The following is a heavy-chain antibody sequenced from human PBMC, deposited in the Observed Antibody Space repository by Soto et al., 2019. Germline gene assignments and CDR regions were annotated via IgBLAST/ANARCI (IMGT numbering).Heavy chain of an antibody. V-gene: IGHV3-23*01. Sequence: EVQLLESGGGLVQPGGSLRLSCAASGFTFSSYAMNWVRQAPGKGLEWVSVISGSGGSTYYADSVKGRFTISRDNSKNTVYLKRKSLRAEDTAVYYCASRSSGWYFDYWGQGTLVTVSS. D-gene: IGHD6-19*01. CDR1: GFTFSSYA. J-gene: IGHJ4*02. CDR3: ASRSSGWYFDY. CDR2: ISGSGGST.